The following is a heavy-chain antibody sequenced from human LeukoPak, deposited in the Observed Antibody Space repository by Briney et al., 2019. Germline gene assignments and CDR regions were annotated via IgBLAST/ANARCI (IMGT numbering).Heavy chain of an antibody. Sequence: PGGPLSLPCQPSGFTSSSFSINWAAKPPGKGLEWVSSISSSSSYIYYADSVKGRFTISRDNAKNSLYLQMNSLRAEDTAVYYCAREDFDYWGQGTLVTVSS. CDR2: ISSSSSYI. CDR3: AREDFDY. CDR1: GFTSSSFS. J-gene: IGHJ4*02. V-gene: IGHV3-21*01.